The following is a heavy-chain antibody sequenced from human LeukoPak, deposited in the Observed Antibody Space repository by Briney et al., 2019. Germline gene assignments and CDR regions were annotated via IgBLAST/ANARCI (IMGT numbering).Heavy chain of an antibody. V-gene: IGHV4-38-2*01. CDR2: IYHSGST. J-gene: IGHJ4*02. Sequence: SETLSLTCAVSGYSISSGYYWGWIRQPPGKGVEWIGSIYHSGSTYSNPSLKSRVTISVDTSKNQFSLKLSSVTAADTAVYYCAGQAPYDFWSGYHYYFDYWGQGTLVTVSS. D-gene: IGHD3-3*01. CDR3: AGQAPYDFWSGYHYYFDY. CDR1: GYSISSGYY.